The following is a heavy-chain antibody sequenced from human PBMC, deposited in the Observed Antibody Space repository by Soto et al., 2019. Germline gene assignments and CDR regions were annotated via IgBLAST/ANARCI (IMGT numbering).Heavy chain of an antibody. D-gene: IGHD2-15*01. CDR3: AGFRVEVLATPGMARKWFDP. CDR2: IYYSGST. V-gene: IGHV4-31*03. Sequence: PSETLSLTCTGSGGSISSGCYYWSWIRQHPGKGLELIGYIYYSGSTYYNPSLTSRVTISVDTSENQFSLKLTSVTAADTAVYYFAGFRVEVLATPGMARKWFDPSGQGTLVAFYS. CDR1: GGSISSGCYY. J-gene: IGHJ5*02.